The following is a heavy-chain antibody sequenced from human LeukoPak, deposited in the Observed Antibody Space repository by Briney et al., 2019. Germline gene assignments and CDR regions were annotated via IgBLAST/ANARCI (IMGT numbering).Heavy chain of an antibody. V-gene: IGHV4-34*01. CDR1: GGSFSGYY. Sequence: KASETLSPTCAVYGGSFSGYYWSWIRQPPGKGLEWIGEINHSGSTNYNPSLKSRVTISLDTSKNQFSLKLSSVTAADTAVYYCAGHHPRNTVDFWGQGTLVTVSS. CDR2: INHSGST. J-gene: IGHJ4*02. D-gene: IGHD2/OR15-2a*01. CDR3: AGHHPRNTVDF.